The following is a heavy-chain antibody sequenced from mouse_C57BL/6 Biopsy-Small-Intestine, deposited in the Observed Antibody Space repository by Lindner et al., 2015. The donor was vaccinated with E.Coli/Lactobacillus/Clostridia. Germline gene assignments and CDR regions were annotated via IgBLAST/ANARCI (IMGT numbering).Heavy chain of an antibody. CDR2: INPNSGGT. D-gene: IGHD6-1*01. CDR3: ARSRIAAAGFVIDY. Sequence: SVKVSCKASGYTFTDYYMHCVRQAPGQGLEWMGWINPNSGGTNYAQKFQGRVTMTRDTSISTAYMELSRLRSDDTAVYYCARSRIAAAGFVIDYWGQGTLVTVSS. J-gene: IGHJ4*01. CDR1: GYTFTDYY. V-gene: IGHV1-18*01.